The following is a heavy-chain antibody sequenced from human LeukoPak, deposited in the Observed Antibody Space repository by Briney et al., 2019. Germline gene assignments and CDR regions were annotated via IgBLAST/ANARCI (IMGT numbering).Heavy chain of an antibody. CDR2: IRGSGGST. J-gene: IGHJ4*02. CDR3: AKSGGGTTITTAHY. D-gene: IGHD1-7*01. CDR1: GFTFSGSA. Sequence: GGSLRLSCAASGFTFSGSAMSWVRQAPGRGLQCVSPIRGSGGSTYYADSVKGRFAISRDNSKNTMYLQMNSLRAEDTAVNYCAKSGGGTTITTAHYWGQGTLVTVSS. V-gene: IGHV3-23*01.